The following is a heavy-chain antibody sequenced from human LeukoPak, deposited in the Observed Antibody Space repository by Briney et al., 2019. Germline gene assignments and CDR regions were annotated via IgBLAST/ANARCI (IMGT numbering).Heavy chain of an antibody. Sequence: GASVTVSCKASGGTFSSYAISWVRQAPGQGLEWMGGIIPIFGTANYAQKFQGRVTITTDESTSTAYMELSSLRSEDTAVYYCASKSKQSRLYSSSWYVGESPLGDWGQGTLVTVSS. CDR2: IIPIFGTA. CDR3: ASKSKQSRLYSSSWYVGESPLGD. J-gene: IGHJ4*02. CDR1: GGTFSSYA. V-gene: IGHV1-69*05. D-gene: IGHD6-13*01.